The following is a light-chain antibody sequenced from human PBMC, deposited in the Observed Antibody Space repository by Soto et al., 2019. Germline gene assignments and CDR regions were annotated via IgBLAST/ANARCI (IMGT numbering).Light chain of an antibody. V-gene: IGKV3-15*01. CDR1: ENVRSN. J-gene: IGKJ2*01. CDR2: DAS. CDR3: QQYNHWPPNT. Sequence: DIVMTQSPDTLSVSPGERATLSCRASENVRSNLAWYHQKRGQAPRLVIYDASTRATGISARFSGGGSGTEFTLSIRGLQSEDSGVYYCQQYNHWPPNTFGQGTKLEIK.